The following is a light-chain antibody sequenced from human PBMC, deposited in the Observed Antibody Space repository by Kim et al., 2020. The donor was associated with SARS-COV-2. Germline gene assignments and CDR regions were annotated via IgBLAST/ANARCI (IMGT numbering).Light chain of an antibody. V-gene: IGLV4-69*01. J-gene: IGLJ3*02. CDR1: SGHSSYA. CDR2: LNNDGSH. CDR3: QTWGTGFRL. Sequence: QPVLTQSPSASASLGASVKLTCTLSSGHSSYAIAWHQQQPENGHRFLMHLNNDGSHTKGNGIHARFSGSSSGAERYLVISSLQSENEADYYCQTWGTGFRLFGGWIHLTIL.